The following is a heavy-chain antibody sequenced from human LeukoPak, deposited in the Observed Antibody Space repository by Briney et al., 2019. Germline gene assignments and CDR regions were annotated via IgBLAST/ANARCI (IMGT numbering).Heavy chain of an antibody. CDR3: ARVPTCSSTSCYIDY. Sequence: SETLSLTCTVSGGSISSGGYYWSWIRQHPGKGLEWIGYIYYSGSTYYNPSLKSRVTISVDTSKNQFSLKLSSVTAADTAVYYCARVPTCSSTSCYIDYWGQGTLVTVSS. V-gene: IGHV4-31*03. CDR2: IYYSGST. J-gene: IGHJ4*02. D-gene: IGHD2-2*02. CDR1: GGSISSGGYY.